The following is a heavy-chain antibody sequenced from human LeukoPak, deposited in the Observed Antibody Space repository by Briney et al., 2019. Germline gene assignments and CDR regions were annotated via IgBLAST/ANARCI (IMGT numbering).Heavy chain of an antibody. Sequence: GGSLRLSCAASGFTFSSYAMSWVRQAPGKGLEWVSAISGSGGSTYYADSVKGRFTIFRDNSKNTLYLQMNSLRAEDTAVYYCAKVDTAMVALDYWGQGTLVTVSS. D-gene: IGHD5-18*01. CDR2: ISGSGGST. J-gene: IGHJ4*02. V-gene: IGHV3-23*01. CDR1: GFTFSSYA. CDR3: AKVDTAMVALDY.